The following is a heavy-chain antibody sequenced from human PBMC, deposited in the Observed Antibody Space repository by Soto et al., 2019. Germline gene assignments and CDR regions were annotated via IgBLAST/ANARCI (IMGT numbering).Heavy chain of an antibody. CDR1: GYSLTDNG. J-gene: IGHJ6*03. V-gene: IGHV1-8*01. CDR2: ISPDSGKT. CDR3: ARVYGYYYYYMDV. Sequence: ASVKVSCTASGYSLTDNGITWVRQASGQGLEYVGWISPDSGKTDYAQKFQGRVTMTRDTSINTVYMELSSLRSDDTAVYYCARVYGYYYYYMDVWGKGTTVTVSS. D-gene: IGHD2-8*01.